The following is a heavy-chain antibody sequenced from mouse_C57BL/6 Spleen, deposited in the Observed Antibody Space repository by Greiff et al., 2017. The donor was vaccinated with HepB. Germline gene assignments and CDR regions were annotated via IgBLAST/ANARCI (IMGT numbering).Heavy chain of an antibody. CDR2: IYPGDGDT. D-gene: IGHD1-1*02. CDR1: GYAFSSSW. Sequence: VQLVESGPELVKPGASVKISCKASGYAFSSSWMNWVKQRPGKGLEWIGRIYPGDGDTNYNGKFKGKATLTADKSSSTAYMQLSSLSSEDSAVYFCARDYYYGLAYWGQGTLVTVSA. V-gene: IGHV1-82*01. J-gene: IGHJ3*01. CDR3: ARDYYYGLAY.